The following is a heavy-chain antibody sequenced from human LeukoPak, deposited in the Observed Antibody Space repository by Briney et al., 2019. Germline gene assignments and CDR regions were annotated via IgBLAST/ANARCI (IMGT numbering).Heavy chain of an antibody. CDR3: ARANRDGYCSSTSCYAFDI. CDR1: GFTFSSYW. CDR2: IRQDGREK. Sequence: GGSLRLSCAASGFTFSSYWMSWVRQAPGKGLEWVANIRQDGREKYYVDSVKGRFTISRDNAKTSLYLQMNSLRAEDTAVYYCARANRDGYCSSTSCYAFDIWGQGTMVTVSS. V-gene: IGHV3-7*01. J-gene: IGHJ3*02. D-gene: IGHD2-2*01.